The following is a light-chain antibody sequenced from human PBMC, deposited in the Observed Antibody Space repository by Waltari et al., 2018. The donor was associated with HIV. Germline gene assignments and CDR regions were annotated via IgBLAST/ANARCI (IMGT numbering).Light chain of an antibody. Sequence: SSELTQDPAVSVALGQTVRITCQGHILRSYYASWYQQKTGQAPGLVIYGKHNLPSGIPDRFAGSSSGNTAALTITGAQAEDEADYYCNSRDRSGNHLVFGGGTKVTVL. J-gene: IGLJ2*01. CDR3: NSRDRSGNHLV. V-gene: IGLV3-19*01. CDR2: GKH. CDR1: ILRSYY.